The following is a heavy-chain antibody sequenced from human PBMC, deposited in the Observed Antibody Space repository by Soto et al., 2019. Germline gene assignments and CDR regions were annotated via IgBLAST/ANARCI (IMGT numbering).Heavy chain of an antibody. CDR3: ASPRNYYDSSGPQYYFDY. CDR2: IIPIFGTA. V-gene: IGHV1-69*06. J-gene: IGHJ4*02. Sequence: SVKVSCKASGGTFSSYAISWVRQAPGQGLEWMGGIIPIFGTANYAQKFQGRVTITADKSTSTAYMELSSLRSEDTAVYYCASPRNYYDSSGPQYYFDYWGQGTLVTVSS. D-gene: IGHD3-22*01. CDR1: GGTFSSYA.